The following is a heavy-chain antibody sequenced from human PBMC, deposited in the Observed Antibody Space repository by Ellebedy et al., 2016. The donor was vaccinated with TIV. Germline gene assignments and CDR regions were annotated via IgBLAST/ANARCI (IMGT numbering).Heavy chain of an antibody. D-gene: IGHD2-15*01. J-gene: IGHJ4*02. Sequence: PGGSLRLSCTASGFTFSIYWMTWVRQAPGKGLECVANIKQDGSEQSYVESVKGRFTISRDNAQNTLFLQMNSLRVEDTAVYYCARGWSTPDSWGQGTLVIVSS. V-gene: IGHV3-7*01. CDR3: ARGWSTPDS. CDR2: IKQDGSEQ. CDR1: GFTFSIYW.